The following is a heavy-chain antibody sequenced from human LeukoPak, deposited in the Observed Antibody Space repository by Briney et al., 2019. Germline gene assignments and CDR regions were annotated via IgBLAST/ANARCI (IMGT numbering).Heavy chain of an antibody. V-gene: IGHV5-10-1*01. CDR3: ASHFPVTTGHDY. D-gene: IGHD4-17*01. Sequence: GESLKISCKGSGYSFTSYWISWVRQMPGKGLEWMGRIDPSDSYTNYSPSFQGHVTISADKSISTAYLQWTSLKASDAAMYYCASHFPVTTGHDYWGQGTLVTVSS. CDR1: GYSFTSYW. J-gene: IGHJ4*02. CDR2: IDPSDSYT.